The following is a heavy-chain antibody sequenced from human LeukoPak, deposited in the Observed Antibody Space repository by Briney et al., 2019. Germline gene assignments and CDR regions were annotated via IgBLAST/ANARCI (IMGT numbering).Heavy chain of an antibody. D-gene: IGHD1-1*01. V-gene: IGHV3-9*01. CDR1: GFTFDDYA. CDR3: AKGNWNDNGFDY. CDR2: ISWNSGSI. Sequence: PGRSLRLSCAASGFTFDDYAMHWVRQAPGKGLEWVSGISWNSGSIGYADSVKGRFTIFRDNAKNSLYLQMNSLRAEDTALYYCAKGNWNDNGFDYWGQGTLVTVSS. J-gene: IGHJ4*02.